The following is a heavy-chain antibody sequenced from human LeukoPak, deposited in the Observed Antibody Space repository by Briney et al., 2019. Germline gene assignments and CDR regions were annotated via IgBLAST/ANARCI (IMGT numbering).Heavy chain of an antibody. CDR1: GGSISSYY. V-gene: IGHV4-59*01. CDR2: IYYGGST. D-gene: IGHD5-12*01. CDR3: ARSRGYSGYDYGVLGY. Sequence: SETLSLTCTVSGGSISSYYWSWIRQPPGKGLEWIGYIYYGGSTNYNPSLKSRVTISVDTSKNQFSLKLSSVTAADTAVYYCARSRGYSGYDYGVLGYWGQGTLVTVSS. J-gene: IGHJ4*02.